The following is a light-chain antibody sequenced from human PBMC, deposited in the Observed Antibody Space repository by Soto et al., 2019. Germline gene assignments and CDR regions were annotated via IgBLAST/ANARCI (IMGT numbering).Light chain of an antibody. CDR3: QQYNNWPPIT. Sequence: EIVMTQSPATLSVSPGEGATLFCRASQNVRNNLAWYQQKPGQAPRLLIYGASTRATGIPARFSGSGSGTEFTLTISSLQSEDFAVYYCQQYNNWPPITFGQGTRLEIK. CDR1: QNVRNN. V-gene: IGKV3-15*01. CDR2: GAS. J-gene: IGKJ5*01.